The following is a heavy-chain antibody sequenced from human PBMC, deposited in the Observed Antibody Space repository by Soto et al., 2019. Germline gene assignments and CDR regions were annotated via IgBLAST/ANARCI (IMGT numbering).Heavy chain of an antibody. Sequence: QVQLQESGPGLVKPSQTLSLTCTVSGGSISSGGYFWTWIRQHPGKGLEWIGYIYYSGSTSYNPSRKSRVNISADTSKNQFSLKVSSVTAADTAVYYCASAGAAAGNTFDYWGQGTLVTVSS. J-gene: IGHJ4*02. V-gene: IGHV4-31*03. CDR1: GGSISSGGYF. CDR2: IYYSGST. CDR3: ASAGAAAGNTFDY. D-gene: IGHD6-13*01.